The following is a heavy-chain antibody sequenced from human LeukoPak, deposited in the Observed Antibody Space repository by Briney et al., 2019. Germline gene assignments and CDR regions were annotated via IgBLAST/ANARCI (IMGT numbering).Heavy chain of an antibody. J-gene: IGHJ4*02. CDR2: IRSKANSYAT. V-gene: IGHV3-73*01. CDR3: TSDSNYYDSSGYYNPDY. Sequence: GGSLRLSCAASGFTFSSYGMHWVRQASGKGLEWVGRIRSKANSYATAYAASVKGRFTISRDDSKNTAYLQMNSLKTEDTAVYYCTSDSNYYDSSGYYNPDYWGQGTLVTVSS. D-gene: IGHD3-22*01. CDR1: GFTFSSYG.